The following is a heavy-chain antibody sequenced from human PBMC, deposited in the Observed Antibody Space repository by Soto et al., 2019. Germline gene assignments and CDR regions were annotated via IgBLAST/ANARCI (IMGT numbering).Heavy chain of an antibody. CDR1: GYTFSNFW. CDR3: ARSPRSSPDFDF. Sequence: GESLKISCQWSGYTFSNFWIGWVRQLPGQGLEWMGIIYPGDHETRYSPSFLGKVTISAETSINTAYLQWSSLEASDSAFYFCARSPRSSPDFDFWGQGALVTVSS. V-gene: IGHV5-51*01. J-gene: IGHJ4*02. D-gene: IGHD6-13*01. CDR2: IYPGDHET.